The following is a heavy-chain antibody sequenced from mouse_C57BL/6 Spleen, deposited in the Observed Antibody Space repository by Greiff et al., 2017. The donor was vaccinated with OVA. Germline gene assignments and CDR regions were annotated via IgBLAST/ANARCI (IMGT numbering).Heavy chain of an antibody. J-gene: IGHJ1*03. CDR2: IYPSDSET. Sequence: QVQLQQPGAELVRPGSSVKLSCKAFGYTFTSYWMDWVKQRPGQGLEWIGNIYPSDSETHYNQKFKDKATLTVDKSSSTAYMQLSSLTSEDSAVYYCARSDADYDPYWYFDVWGTGTTVTVSS. V-gene: IGHV1-61*01. CDR1: GYTFTSYW. CDR3: ARSDADYDPYWYFDV. D-gene: IGHD2-4*01.